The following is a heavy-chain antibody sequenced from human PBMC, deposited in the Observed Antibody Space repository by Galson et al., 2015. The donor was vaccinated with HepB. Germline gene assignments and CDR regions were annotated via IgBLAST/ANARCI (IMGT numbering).Heavy chain of an antibody. Sequence: SLRLSCAASRLVISRSWMSWVRQAPGKGLEWVANIKQDGSEKYYVDSVKGRFTISRDNAKNSMYLQMDSLRAEDTAIYYCARDSSSRGNKDYGDPGVHWGQGIVVTVSS. J-gene: IGHJ4*02. CDR1: RLVISRSW. D-gene: IGHD4-17*01. CDR3: ARDSSSRGNKDYGDPGVH. CDR2: IKQDGSEK. V-gene: IGHV3-7*01.